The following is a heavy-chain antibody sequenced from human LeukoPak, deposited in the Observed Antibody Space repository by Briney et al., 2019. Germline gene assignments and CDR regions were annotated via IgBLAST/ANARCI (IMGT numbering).Heavy chain of an antibody. J-gene: IGHJ4*02. CDR2: IGGSGGNT. CDR1: VFTFSISA. CDR3: ANYYQLAY. Sequence: GGSLRLFCAASVFTFSISAMNWARQAPGKGLEWVSFIGGSGGNTFYADSVKGRFTISRDNSRNTLYLQMNSLRAEDTAVYYCANYYQLAYWGQGTLVTVSS. D-gene: IGHD1-26*01. V-gene: IGHV3-23*01.